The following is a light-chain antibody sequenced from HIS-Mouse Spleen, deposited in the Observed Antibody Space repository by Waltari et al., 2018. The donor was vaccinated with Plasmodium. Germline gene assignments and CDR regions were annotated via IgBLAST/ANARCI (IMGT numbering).Light chain of an antibody. CDR1: RRVSRSY. CDR2: CAS. Sequence: ESVLTQYTGTLSLYPGERENLSCQASRRVSRSYLAWYQQKPGQSTRLLIYCASSMSTGIPDRFSGSGSATYFTLTISRLEPEDFAVYYCQQYGSSGTFGQWTKVEIK. V-gene: IGKV3-20*01. CDR3: QQYGSSGT. J-gene: IGKJ1*01.